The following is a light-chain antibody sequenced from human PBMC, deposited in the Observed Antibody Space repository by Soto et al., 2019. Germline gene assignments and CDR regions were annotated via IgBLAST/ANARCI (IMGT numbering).Light chain of an antibody. V-gene: IGLV2-14*03. CDR1: STDIGAYKF. J-gene: IGLJ1*01. CDR2: DVT. Sequence: QSLLTQPASVSASPGQSITISCTGTSTDIGAYKFVSWYQQHPGKAHKLMIYDVTSRPSGVSNRFSGSKSGNTASLIISGLQAEDEGDYYCISYPGFDTYVFGTGTKVTVL. CDR3: ISYPGFDTYV.